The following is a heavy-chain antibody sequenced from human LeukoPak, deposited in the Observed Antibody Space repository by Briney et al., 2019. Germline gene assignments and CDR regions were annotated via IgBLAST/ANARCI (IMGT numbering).Heavy chain of an antibody. CDR3: ARGGAAAGTLDY. CDR1: GFTFSSYG. CDR2: IWYDGSNK. Sequence: GGSLRLSCAASGFTFSSYGMHWVRQAPGKGLEWVAVIWYDGSNKYYADSVKGRFTISRDNSKNTLYLQMSSLRAEDTAVYYCARGGAAAGTLDYWGQGTLVTVSS. D-gene: IGHD6-13*01. V-gene: IGHV3-33*01. J-gene: IGHJ4*02.